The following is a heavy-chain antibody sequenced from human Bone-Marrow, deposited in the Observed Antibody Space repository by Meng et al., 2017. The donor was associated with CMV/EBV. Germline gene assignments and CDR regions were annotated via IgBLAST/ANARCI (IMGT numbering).Heavy chain of an antibody. J-gene: IGHJ3*02. CDR3: ARSNIVVVPAGTHAFDI. CDR2: ISAYNGNT. Sequence: GESLKISCKAPGYPFTSYGISWVRQAPGQGLEWMGWISAYNGNTNYAQKLQGRVTMTTDTSTSTAYMELRSLRPDDRAVDYCARSNIVVVPAGTHAFDIWGQGTMVTVSS. D-gene: IGHD2-2*01. CDR1: GYPFTSYG. V-gene: IGHV1-18*01.